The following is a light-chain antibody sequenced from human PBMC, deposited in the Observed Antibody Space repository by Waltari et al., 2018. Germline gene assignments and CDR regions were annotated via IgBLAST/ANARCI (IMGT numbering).Light chain of an antibody. CDR1: QSIATS. CDR3: QQIYSTPSFT. Sequence: DIQMTQSPSSLSASVGDRVTITCRASQSIATSLNWYQHRAGKAPRLLIYAASSLQGGVSSRFSGSGSGTDFTLTIDSLQPEDVATYYCQQIYSTPSFTFGPGTKVDI. V-gene: IGKV1-39*01. J-gene: IGKJ3*01. CDR2: AAS.